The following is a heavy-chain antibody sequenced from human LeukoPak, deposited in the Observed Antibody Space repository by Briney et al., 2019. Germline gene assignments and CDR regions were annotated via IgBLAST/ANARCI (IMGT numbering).Heavy chain of an antibody. Sequence: GASVKVSCKASGYKFTSYYIHWVRQAPGQGLEWMGMVNPNVGGANYAHKFQGRATMTRDMSTSTVYMELSSLRSEDTAVYYCAKDHRQLPHVTEYFNNWGQGTLVTVSS. D-gene: IGHD2-2*01. CDR1: GYKFTSYY. CDR2: VNPNVGGA. CDR3: AKDHRQLPHVTEYFNN. V-gene: IGHV1-46*01. J-gene: IGHJ1*01.